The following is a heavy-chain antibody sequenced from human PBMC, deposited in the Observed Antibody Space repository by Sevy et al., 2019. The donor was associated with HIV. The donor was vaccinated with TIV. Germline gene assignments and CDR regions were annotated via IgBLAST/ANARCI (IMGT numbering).Heavy chain of an antibody. Sequence: GGSLRLSCAASGLTVSRKYMSWVRQAPGKGLEWVSVIYSGGSTYYADSVKGRFTISRDNSKNTMYLQMNSLRVEDTAVYYCARPVDDSGSYFRGMDVWGRWTSVTVSS. D-gene: IGHD1-26*01. CDR2: IYSGGST. CDR3: ARPVDDSGSYFRGMDV. CDR1: GLTVSRKY. J-gene: IGHJ6*02. V-gene: IGHV3-53*01.